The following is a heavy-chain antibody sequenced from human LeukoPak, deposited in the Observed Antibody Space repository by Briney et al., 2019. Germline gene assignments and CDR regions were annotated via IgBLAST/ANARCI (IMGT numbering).Heavy chain of an antibody. CDR1: GFTVSSNY. CDR2: IYSGGST. CDR3: ARGVGGWHFDY. Sequence: GGSLRLACAASGFTVSSNYMSWVRQAPGKGLEWVSVIYSGGSTYYADSVKGRFTISRHNSKNTLYLQMNSLRAEDTAVYYCARGVGGWHFDYWGQGTLVTVSS. D-gene: IGHD6-19*01. J-gene: IGHJ4*02. V-gene: IGHV3-53*04.